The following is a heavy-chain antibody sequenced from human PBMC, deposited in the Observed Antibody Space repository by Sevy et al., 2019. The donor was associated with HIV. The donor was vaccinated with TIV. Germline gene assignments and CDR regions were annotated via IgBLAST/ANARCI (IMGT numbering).Heavy chain of an antibody. J-gene: IGHJ6*02. CDR1: GFTFTNAW. CDR3: TWDHDYYYGINV. V-gene: IGHV3-15*07. D-gene: IGHD1-26*01. Sequence: GGSLRLSCAASGFTFTNAWMNWVRQAPGKGLEWVGRIKSKGGGGTIDYAAPVKGRFSISRDDSKNTLYLQMNSLKIEDTALYYCTWDHDYYYGINVRGQGTTVTVSS. CDR2: IKSKGGGGTI.